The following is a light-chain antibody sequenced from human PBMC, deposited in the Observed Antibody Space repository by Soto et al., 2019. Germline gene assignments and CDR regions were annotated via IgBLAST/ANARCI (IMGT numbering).Light chain of an antibody. V-gene: IGKV1-5*01. CDR1: QSISSW. Sequence: DIQMTQSSSTLSASVGDRVTITCRASQSISSWLAWYQQKPGKAPKLLIYDASSLESGGPSRFSGSGSGTEFTLTISSLQPDDFATYYCQQYNSYSQTFGQGTKVDIK. CDR3: QQYNSYSQT. J-gene: IGKJ1*01. CDR2: DAS.